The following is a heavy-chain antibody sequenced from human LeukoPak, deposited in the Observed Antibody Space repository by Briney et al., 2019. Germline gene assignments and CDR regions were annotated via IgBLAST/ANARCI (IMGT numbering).Heavy chain of an antibody. CDR2: MNPNSGNT. V-gene: IGHV1-8*01. J-gene: IGHJ6*02. D-gene: IGHD3-10*01. CDR3: AMSIHYGSGSMSYYGMDV. CDR1: GYTFTSYD. Sequence: ASVKVSCKASGYTFTSYDINWVRQATGQGLEWMGWMNPNSGNTGYAQKFQGRVTMTRNTSISTAYMKLSSLRSEDTAVYYCAMSIHYGSGSMSYYGMDVWGQGTTVTVSS.